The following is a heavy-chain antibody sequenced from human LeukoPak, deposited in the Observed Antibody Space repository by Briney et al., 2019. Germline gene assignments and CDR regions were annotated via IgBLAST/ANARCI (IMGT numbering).Heavy chain of an antibody. CDR3: ARDRSKTVTTNLLVY. V-gene: IGHV3-30*04. Sequence: GGSLELSCAASGFTFSSYAMHWVRPAPGKGLEWVAVISYDGSNKYYADSVKGRFTISRDNSKNTLYLQMNSLRAEDTAVYYCARDRSKTVTTNLLVYWGQGTLVTVSS. D-gene: IGHD4-17*01. J-gene: IGHJ4*02. CDR1: GFTFSSYA. CDR2: ISYDGSNK.